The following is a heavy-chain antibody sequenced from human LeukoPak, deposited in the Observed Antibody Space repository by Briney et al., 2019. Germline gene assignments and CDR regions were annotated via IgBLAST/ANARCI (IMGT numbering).Heavy chain of an antibody. CDR1: GFTFTNFA. CDR3: ARDRNRSYFDY. CDR2: ISYDGSNG. Sequence: GRSLRLSCAASGFTFTNFAMHWVRQAPGRGLEWVAIISYDGSNGYSADSVKGRFTISRDNSRNTLNLQMNSLRADDTAVYYCARDRNRSYFDYWGQGTLVTVSS. J-gene: IGHJ4*02. V-gene: IGHV3-33*05.